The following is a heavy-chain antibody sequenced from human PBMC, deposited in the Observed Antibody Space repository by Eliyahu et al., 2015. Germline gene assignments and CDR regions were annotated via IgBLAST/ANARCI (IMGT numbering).Heavy chain of an antibody. J-gene: IGHJ6*02. CDR2: ISSSSSYI. CDR1: GFTFSSYX. V-gene: IGHV3-21*01. Sequence: EVQLVESGGGLVKPGGSLXXSCXASGFTFSSYXMXWVRRAPGKGLEWVSSISSSSSYIYYADSVKGRFTISRDNAKNSLYLQMNSLRAEDTAVYYCARGTDVVVTAIPMFSYYYYGMDVWGQGTTVTVSS. D-gene: IGHD2-21*02. CDR3: ARGTDVVVTAIPMFSYYYYGMDV.